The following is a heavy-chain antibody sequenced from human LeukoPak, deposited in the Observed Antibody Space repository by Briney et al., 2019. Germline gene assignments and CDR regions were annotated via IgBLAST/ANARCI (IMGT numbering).Heavy chain of an antibody. Sequence: GGSLRLSCAASGFTFSSYGMSWVRQAPGKGLEWVSGISGSGGSTYYADSVKGRFTISRDNSKNTLYLQMNSLRAEDTAVYYCAKAVSCSTSCYRSYGMDVWGQGTTVTVSS. CDR1: GFTFSSYG. D-gene: IGHD2-2*02. J-gene: IGHJ6*02. CDR2: ISGSGGST. CDR3: AKAVSCSTSCYRSYGMDV. V-gene: IGHV3-23*01.